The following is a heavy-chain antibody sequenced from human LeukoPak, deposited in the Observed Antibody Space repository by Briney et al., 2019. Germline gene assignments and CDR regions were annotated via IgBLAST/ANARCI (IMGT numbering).Heavy chain of an antibody. V-gene: IGHV3-33*01. D-gene: IGHD2-15*01. CDR3: ASSVDDYGDY. J-gene: IGHJ4*02. CDR1: GFTFNSCG. CDR2: IWYDGSNK. Sequence: GGSLRLSCAASGFTFNSCGMHWVRQAPGKGLEWVAVIWYDGSNKYYADSVKGRFTISRDNSKNTLYLQMNSLRAEDTAVYYCASSVDDYGDYWGQGTLVTVSS.